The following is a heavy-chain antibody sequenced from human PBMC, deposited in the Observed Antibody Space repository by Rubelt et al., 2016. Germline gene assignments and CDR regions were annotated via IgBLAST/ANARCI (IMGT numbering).Heavy chain of an antibody. Sequence: EVQLVESGGGLVQPGGSLRLSCAASGFTFSSYSMNWVRQAPGKGLEWVSYISSSSSTIYYAASVKGRFTISRDNAKNSLYRQMNSLRAGDTAVYYCAGSDSGGWYFDGYDIWGQGTMVTVSS. D-gene: IGHD6-19*01. CDR1: GFTFSSYS. V-gene: IGHV3-48*04. CDR3: AGSDSGGWYFDGYDI. J-gene: IGHJ3*02. CDR2: ISSSSSTI.